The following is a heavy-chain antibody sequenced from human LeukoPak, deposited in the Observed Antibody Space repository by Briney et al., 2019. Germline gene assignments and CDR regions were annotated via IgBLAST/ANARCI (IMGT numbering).Heavy chain of an antibody. CDR3: ARDNYYDSSGYYDY. J-gene: IGHJ4*02. CDR1: GGSISSYY. Sequence: SETLSLTCTVSGGSISSYYWSWIRQPAGKGLEWIGRIYTSGSTNYNPSLKSRVTMSVDTSKNQCSRKLRSVTAADTAVYYCARDNYYDSSGYYDYWGQGTLVTVSS. D-gene: IGHD3-22*01. V-gene: IGHV4-4*07. CDR2: IYTSGST.